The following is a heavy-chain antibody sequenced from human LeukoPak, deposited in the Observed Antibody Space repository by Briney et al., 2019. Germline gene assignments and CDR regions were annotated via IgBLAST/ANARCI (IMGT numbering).Heavy chain of an antibody. V-gene: IGHV3-48*01. CDR1: GFTFSSYS. D-gene: IGHD2-2*01. Sequence: PGGSLRLSCAASGFTFSSYSMNWVRQAPGKGLEWVSYISSSSSTIYYADSVKGRFTISRDNAKNSLYLQMNSLRAEDTAVYYCAREEGGYCSSTSCYGWYWGQGTLVTVSS. J-gene: IGHJ4*02. CDR3: AREEGGYCSSTSCYGWY. CDR2: ISSSSSTI.